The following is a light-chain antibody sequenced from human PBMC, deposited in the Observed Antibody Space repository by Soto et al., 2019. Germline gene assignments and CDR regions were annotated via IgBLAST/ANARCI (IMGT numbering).Light chain of an antibody. CDR3: QQYNSYPWT. Sequence: DIQVTQSPSTLSASVGDRVTITCRASQSISSWLALYQQKPGKAPKLLTYKASRLESGVPSRFSGRGSGTEFTLTISCLQPDDFAPYYCQQYNSYPWTFGQGTKVEIK. CDR1: QSISSW. J-gene: IGKJ1*01. V-gene: IGKV1-5*03. CDR2: KAS.